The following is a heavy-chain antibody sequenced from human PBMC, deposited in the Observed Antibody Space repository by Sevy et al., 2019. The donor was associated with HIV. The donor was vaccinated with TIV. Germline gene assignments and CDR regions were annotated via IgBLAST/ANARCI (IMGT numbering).Heavy chain of an antibody. CDR3: ARAKYCSSTSCSSYYFDY. CDR1: GGSISSYY. D-gene: IGHD2-2*01. V-gene: IGHV4-59*01. CDR2: IYYSGST. J-gene: IGHJ4*02. Sequence: SETLSLTCTVSGGSISSYYWSWIRQPPGKGLEWIGYIYYSGSTNYNPSLKSRVTISVDTSKNQFSLKLSSVTAADTAVYYCARAKYCSSTSCSSYYFDYWGQRTLVTVSS.